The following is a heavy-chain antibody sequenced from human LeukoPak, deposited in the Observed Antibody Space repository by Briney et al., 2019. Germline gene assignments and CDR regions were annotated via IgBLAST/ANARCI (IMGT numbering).Heavy chain of an antibody. J-gene: IGHJ3*02. V-gene: IGHV3-74*01. CDR2: IKSDGSST. CDR1: GFTFSSYW. CDR3: ARRGAATDAFDI. D-gene: IGHD1-26*01. Sequence: GGSLRLSCAASGFTFSSYWMHWVRQAPGKGLVWVSRIKSDGSSTSYADSVKGRFTISRDNAKNTLYLQMNSLRAEDTAVYYCARRGAATDAFDIWGQGTMVTVSS.